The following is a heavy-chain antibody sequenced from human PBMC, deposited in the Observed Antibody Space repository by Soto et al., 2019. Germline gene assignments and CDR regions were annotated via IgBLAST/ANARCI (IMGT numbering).Heavy chain of an antibody. CDR2: IYYSGST. CDR3: ASTTGTTLPYYYGMDV. J-gene: IGHJ6*02. V-gene: IGHV4-39*01. Sequence: SETLSLTCTVSGGSISSSSYYWGWIRQPPGKGLEWIGSIYYSGSTYYNPSLKSRVTISVDTSKNQFSLKLSSVTAADTAVYYCASTTGTTLPYYYGMDVWGQGTTVTVSS. CDR1: GGSISSSSYY. D-gene: IGHD1-1*01.